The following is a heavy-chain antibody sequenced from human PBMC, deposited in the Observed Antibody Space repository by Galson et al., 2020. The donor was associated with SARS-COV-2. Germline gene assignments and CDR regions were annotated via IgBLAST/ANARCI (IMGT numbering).Heavy chain of an antibody. J-gene: IGHJ4*02. CDR3: ARGEYCSGGNCYSGYGYFDD. Sequence: GGSLRLSCAASGFTFNSYAMDWVRQAPGKGLEWVAVISFDGSHKYYADSVKGRFTISRDNSKNTLYLQMSSLRAEDTALYYCARGEYCSGGNCYSGYGYFDDWGQGTLVTVSS. CDR2: ISFDGSHK. CDR1: GFTFNSYA. V-gene: IGHV3-30*04. D-gene: IGHD2-15*01.